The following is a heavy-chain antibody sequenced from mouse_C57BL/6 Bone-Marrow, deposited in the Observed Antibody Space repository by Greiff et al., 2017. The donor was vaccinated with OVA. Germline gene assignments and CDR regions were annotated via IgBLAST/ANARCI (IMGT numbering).Heavy chain of an antibody. J-gene: IGHJ1*03. CDR1: GFTFSSYG. D-gene: IGHD1-3*01. CDR3: ARHSSFDV. V-gene: IGHV5-6*02. CDR2: ISSGGSYT. Sequence: DVKLVESGGDLVKPGGSLKLSCAASGFTFSSYGMSWVRQTPDKRLEWVATISSGGSYTYYPDSVKGRFTISRDNAKNTLYLQMSSLKSEDTAMYYCARHSSFDVWGTGTTVTVSS.